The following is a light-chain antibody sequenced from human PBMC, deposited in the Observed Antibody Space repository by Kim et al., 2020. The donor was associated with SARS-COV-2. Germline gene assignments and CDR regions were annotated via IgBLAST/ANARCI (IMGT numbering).Light chain of an antibody. J-gene: IGKJ5*01. V-gene: IGKV1-17*01. Sequence: DIQMTQSPSSLSASVGDRVTITCRSSQDIRNDLGWYQQNPGGAPKRLIYGASSLQSGVPSRFSGSGSGTEFTLTISSLQPEDFATYFCLQHNTYPITFGQRTRLEIK. CDR2: GAS. CDR3: LQHNTYPIT. CDR1: QDIRND.